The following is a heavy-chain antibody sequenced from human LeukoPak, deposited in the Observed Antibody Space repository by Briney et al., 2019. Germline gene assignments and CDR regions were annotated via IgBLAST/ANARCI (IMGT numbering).Heavy chain of an antibody. CDR2: IKQDGSEK. CDR1: GIIITSYW. J-gene: IGHJ5*02. CDR3: ASHSYGYNH. Sequence: GGSLRLSCAASGIIITSYWMSWVRQTPGKGLEWVANIKQDGSEKNYVDSVKGRFTIFRDNARNSLYLQMNSLRAEDTAIYYCASHSYGYNHWGQGTLVIVSS. D-gene: IGHD3-16*01. V-gene: IGHV3-7*01.